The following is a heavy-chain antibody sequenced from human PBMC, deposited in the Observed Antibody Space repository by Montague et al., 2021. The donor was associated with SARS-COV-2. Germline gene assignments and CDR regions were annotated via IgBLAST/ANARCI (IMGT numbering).Heavy chain of an antibody. D-gene: IGHD3-10*01. CDR2: IYYSGST. CDR3: ARDKVYGSGRGPREGRYYYYYYGMDV. V-gene: IGHV4-31*03. CDR1: GGSISSGGYY. Sequence: TLSLTCTVSGGSISSGGYYWSWIRQHPGKGLEWIGYIYYSGSTYYNPSLESRVTISVDTSKNQFSLKLSSVTAADTAVYYCARDKVYGSGRGPREGRYYYYYYGMDVWGQGTTVTVSS. J-gene: IGHJ6*02.